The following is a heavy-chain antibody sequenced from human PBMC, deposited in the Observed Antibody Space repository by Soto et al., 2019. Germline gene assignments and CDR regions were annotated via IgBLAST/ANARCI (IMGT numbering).Heavy chain of an antibody. CDR3: ARDGYSSGWVNWFDP. Sequence: ASVKVSCKASGYTFTGYYMHWVRQAPGQGLEWMGWINPNSGGTNYAQKFQGWVTMTRDTSISTAYMELSRLRSDDTAVYYCARDGYSSGWVNWFDPWGQGTLVTVSS. CDR1: GYTFTGYY. CDR2: INPNSGGT. J-gene: IGHJ5*02. V-gene: IGHV1-2*04. D-gene: IGHD6-19*01.